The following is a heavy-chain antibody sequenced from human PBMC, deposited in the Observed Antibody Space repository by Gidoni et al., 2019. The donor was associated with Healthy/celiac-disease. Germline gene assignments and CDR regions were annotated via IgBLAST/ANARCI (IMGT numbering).Heavy chain of an antibody. D-gene: IGHD3-10*01. V-gene: IGHV3-53*02. J-gene: IGHJ6*02. CDR1: GFTVRSNY. Sequence: EVQLVETGGGLIQPGGSLRRSCAASGFTVRSNYMSWVRQAPGKGLEWVSVIYSGGSTYSADSVKGRFTISRDNSKNTLYLHMSSLRAEDTAVYYCARVWFGDYYYSYGMDVWGQGTTVTVSS. CDR3: ARVWFGDYYYSYGMDV. CDR2: IYSGGST.